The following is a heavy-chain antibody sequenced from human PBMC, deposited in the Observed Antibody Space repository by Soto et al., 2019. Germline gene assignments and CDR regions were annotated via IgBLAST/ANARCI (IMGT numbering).Heavy chain of an antibody. Sequence: SETLSLTCTVSGGSISSNSYYWDWIRQPPGKGLEWIGSMYYSGATYHNPSLQSRVTISVDTSKNQFSLKLSSVTAADTAVYYCARQRPTDGRWEFANYYGMDVWGQGTPVTVSS. J-gene: IGHJ6*02. CDR2: MYYSGAT. D-gene: IGHD1-26*01. V-gene: IGHV4-39*01. CDR1: GGSISSNSYY. CDR3: ARQRPTDGRWEFANYYGMDV.